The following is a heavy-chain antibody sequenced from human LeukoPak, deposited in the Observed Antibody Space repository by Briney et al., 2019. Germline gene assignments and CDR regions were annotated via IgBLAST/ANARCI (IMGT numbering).Heavy chain of an antibody. CDR1: GYSLSSGYY. Sequence: SETLSLTCAVSGYSLSSGYYWGWVRPSPDKGPEWIGSIHHSGSTYYNPSLKSRITISLDTSKNQFSLKLSSVTAADTAVYYCARRTYYHTSGYPHYFDYWGQGTLVTVSS. J-gene: IGHJ4*02. D-gene: IGHD3-22*01. V-gene: IGHV4-38-2*01. CDR3: ARRTYYHTSGYPHYFDY. CDR2: IHHSGST.